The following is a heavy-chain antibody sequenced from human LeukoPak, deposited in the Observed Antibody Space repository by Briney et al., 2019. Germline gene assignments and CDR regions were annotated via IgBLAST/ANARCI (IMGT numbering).Heavy chain of an antibody. V-gene: IGHV3-49*03. Sequence: GGSLRLSCTASGFSFGDYVMSWFRQAPGKGLEWVGFIRSKAYGGTTEYAASVKGRFTISRDDSKNIAYLQMNSLRTEDTAVYYCTRAGPYGEIKFDYWGQGTLVTVSS. J-gene: IGHJ4*02. CDR3: TRAGPYGEIKFDY. CDR1: GFSFGDYV. D-gene: IGHD4-17*01. CDR2: IRSKAYGGTT.